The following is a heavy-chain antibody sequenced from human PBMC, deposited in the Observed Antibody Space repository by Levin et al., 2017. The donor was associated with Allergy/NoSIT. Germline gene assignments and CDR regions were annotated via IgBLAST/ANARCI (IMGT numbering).Heavy chain of an antibody. V-gene: IGHV4-59*01. CDR3: ARDPYRYSYGT. Sequence: SQTLSLTCSVSGGSISSYYWTWIRQPPGKGLEWIGHIYYSGSTNYNPSLKSRVTMSVDTSKNQFSLKLSSVTAADTAVYYCARDPYRYSYGTWGQGTLVTVSS. D-gene: IGHD5-18*01. J-gene: IGHJ4*02. CDR1: GGSISSYY. CDR2: IYYSGST.